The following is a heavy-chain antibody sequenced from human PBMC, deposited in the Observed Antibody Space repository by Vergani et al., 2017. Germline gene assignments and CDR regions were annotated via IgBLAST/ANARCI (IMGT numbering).Heavy chain of an antibody. CDR3: VRDVRVSRT. V-gene: IGHV3-NL1*01. CDR2: ISDNGGTT. J-gene: IGHJ3*01. CDR1: GFTFRIYG. Sequence: QVQLVESGGGVVQPGGSLRLSCIASGFTFRIYGMHWVRQAPGKGLEWVSIISDNGGTTYYADSVKGRFTISRDNSKDTLYLDMSSLRAEDTAVYYCVRDVRVSRTWGQGTLVAVSS.